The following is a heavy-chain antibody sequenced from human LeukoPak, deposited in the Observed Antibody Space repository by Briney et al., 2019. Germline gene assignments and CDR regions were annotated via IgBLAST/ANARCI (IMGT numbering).Heavy chain of an antibody. CDR3: AKGQSHGPYDAFDI. D-gene: IGHD5-24*01. V-gene: IGHV3-74*01. Sequence: GGSLRLSCAASGFTFSSYWMHWVRQAPGKGLVWVSRINSDGSSTSYADSVKGRFTVSRDNSKNTLYLQMNSLRAEDTAVYYCAKGQSHGPYDAFDIWGQGTMVTVSS. CDR2: INSDGSST. J-gene: IGHJ3*02. CDR1: GFTFSSYW.